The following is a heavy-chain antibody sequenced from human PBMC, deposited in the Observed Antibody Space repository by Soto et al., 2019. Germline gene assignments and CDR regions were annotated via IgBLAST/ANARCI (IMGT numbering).Heavy chain of an antibody. CDR1: GGTFSSYA. CDR2: IIPIFGTA. Sequence: SVKVSCKASGGTFSSYAISWVLQAPGQGLEWMGGIIPIFGTANYAQKFQGRVTITADKSTSTAYMELSSLRSEDTAVYYCARGALTFNWTPPRYYYYGMDVWGQGTTVTVSS. V-gene: IGHV1-69*06. D-gene: IGHD1-20*01. CDR3: ARGALTFNWTPPRYYYYGMDV. J-gene: IGHJ6*02.